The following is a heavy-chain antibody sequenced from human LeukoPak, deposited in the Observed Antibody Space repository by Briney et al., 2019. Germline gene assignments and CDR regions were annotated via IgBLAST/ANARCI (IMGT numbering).Heavy chain of an antibody. Sequence: GGSLRLSCAASGFTFSNYAMSWVRQAPGKGLEWVSTISGSGAGTYYADSVKGRFTISRDNSKNTLYLQIHSLRAEDTAVYYCATNTSSWSFDYWGQGTLVTVSS. CDR2: ISGSGAGT. D-gene: IGHD6-13*01. J-gene: IGHJ4*02. V-gene: IGHV3-23*01. CDR1: GFTFSNYA. CDR3: ATNTSSWSFDY.